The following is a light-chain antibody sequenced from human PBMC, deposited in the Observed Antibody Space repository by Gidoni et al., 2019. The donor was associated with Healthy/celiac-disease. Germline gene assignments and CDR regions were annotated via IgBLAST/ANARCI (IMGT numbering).Light chain of an antibody. CDR2: QDS. CDR3: QAWESSTEV. V-gene: IGLV3-1*01. J-gene: IGLJ2*01. CDR1: KLGDKY. Sequence: SYELTQPPSVSVSPGPTASITCSGDKLGDKYACWYQQKPGQSPVLVIYQDSKRPSGIPERFSGSNSGNTATLTISGTQAMDEADYYCQAWESSTEVFGGGTKLXV.